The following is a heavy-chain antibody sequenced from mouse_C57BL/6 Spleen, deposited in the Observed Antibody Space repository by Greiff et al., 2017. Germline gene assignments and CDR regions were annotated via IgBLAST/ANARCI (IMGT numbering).Heavy chain of an antibody. CDR2: ISDGGSYT. D-gene: IGHD2-10*01. V-gene: IGHV5-4*03. J-gene: IGHJ2*01. CDR3: ARGLLWFDY. CDR1: GFTFSSYA. Sequence: DVMLVESGGGLVKPGGSLKLSCAASGFTFSSYAMSWVRQTPEKRLEWVATISDGGSYTYYPDNVKGRFTISRDNAKNNLYLQMSHLKSEDTAMYYCARGLLWFDYWGQGTTLTVSS.